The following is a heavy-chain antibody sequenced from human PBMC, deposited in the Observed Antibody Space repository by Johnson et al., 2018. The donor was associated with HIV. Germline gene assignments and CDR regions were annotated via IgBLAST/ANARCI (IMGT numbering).Heavy chain of an antibody. Sequence: QMLLVESGGGVVQPGRSLRLSCAASGFTFSSYGMHWVRQAPGKGLEWVAVISYDGSNKYYADSLKGRFTISRDNSKNTLYLQMNSLRAEDTAVYYCAKAREYDSTGHDAFDIWGQGTMVTVSS. J-gene: IGHJ3*02. V-gene: IGHV3-30*18. CDR2: ISYDGSNK. D-gene: IGHD3-22*01. CDR3: AKAREYDSTGHDAFDI. CDR1: GFTFSSYG.